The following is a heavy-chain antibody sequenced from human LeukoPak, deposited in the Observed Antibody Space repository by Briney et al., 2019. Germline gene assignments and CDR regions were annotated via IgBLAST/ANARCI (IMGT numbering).Heavy chain of an antibody. J-gene: IGHJ3*01. Sequence: GGSLRLSCAASGFSIRTYYMSWVRQVPGKGLEWVSVIYSGGTIRYADSVKGRFTFSRDNFKDTLNLQMNSLRADDTAVYYCVRAVHHNFYSDSSGYYGDAFDVWGQGTVVTVSS. CDR2: IYSGGTI. CDR1: GFSIRTYY. CDR3: VRAVHHNFYSDSSGYYGDAFDV. V-gene: IGHV3-53*01. D-gene: IGHD3-22*01.